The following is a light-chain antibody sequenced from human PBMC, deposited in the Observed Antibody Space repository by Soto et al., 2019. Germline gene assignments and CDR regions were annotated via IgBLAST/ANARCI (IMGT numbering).Light chain of an antibody. Sequence: EIVLTQSPATLSLSPGERATLSCRASQSVSSYLAWYQQKPGQAPRLLIYDASNRATGVPARFSGSGSGTDFTLTISSLEAHDFAVYYCQQRSDWPSTFGGGTKVQIK. J-gene: IGKJ4*01. V-gene: IGKV3-11*01. CDR2: DAS. CDR1: QSVSSY. CDR3: QQRSDWPST.